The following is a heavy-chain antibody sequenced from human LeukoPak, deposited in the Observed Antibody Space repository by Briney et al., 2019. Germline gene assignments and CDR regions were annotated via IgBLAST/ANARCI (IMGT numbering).Heavy chain of an antibody. V-gene: IGHV3-7*03. J-gene: IGHJ4*02. Sequence: GGSLRLSCAASGFTFSRYWMSWVRQGQGKGLEWVATINQDGSGEYYVDSVKGRFTISRDNAKNSLYLQMNSLRAEDTALYCCAKDSHPWVRDPYFDYWGQGTLVTVSS. CDR2: INQDGSGE. D-gene: IGHD3-10*01. CDR1: GFTFSRYW. CDR3: AKDSHPWVRDPYFDY.